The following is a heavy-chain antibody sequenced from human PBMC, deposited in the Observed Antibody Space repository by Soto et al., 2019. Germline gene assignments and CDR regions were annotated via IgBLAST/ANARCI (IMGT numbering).Heavy chain of an antibody. J-gene: IGHJ3*02. Sequence: EVQLVESGGGLVQPGGSLRLSCAASGFTFSRYWMHWVRQAPGQGLVWVSRINSDGSSTNYADSVKGKFTISRDNAKNTLYLQMNSLRAEDTAVYYCARAGAVDGPRNALEIWGQGTMVTVSS. CDR3: ARAGAVDGPRNALEI. CDR1: GFTFSRYW. CDR2: INSDGSST. V-gene: IGHV3-74*01. D-gene: IGHD6-19*01.